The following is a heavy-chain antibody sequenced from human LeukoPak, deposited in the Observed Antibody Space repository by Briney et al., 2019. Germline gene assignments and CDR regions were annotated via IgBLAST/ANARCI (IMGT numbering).Heavy chain of an antibody. CDR1: GGSFSGYY. D-gene: IGHD2-15*01. J-gene: IGHJ6*02. V-gene: IGHV4-34*01. CDR2: INHSGST. CDR3: ARGAILYGMDV. Sequence: SETLSLTCAVYGGSFSGYYWSWIRQPPGKGLEWNGEINHSGSTNYNPSLKSRVTISVDTSKNQFSLKLSSVTAADTAVYYCARGAILYGMDVWGQGTTITVSS.